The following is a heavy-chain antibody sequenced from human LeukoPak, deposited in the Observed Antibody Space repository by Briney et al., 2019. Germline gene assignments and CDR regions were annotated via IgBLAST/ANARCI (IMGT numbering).Heavy chain of an antibody. CDR3: AKTRRGVTSYFDY. Sequence: AGGSLRLSCAVSGFTLSSYWMHWVRQAPGKGLEWVSAISGSGGSTYYADSVKGRFTISRDNSKNTLYLQMNSLRAEDTAVYYCAKTRRGVTSYFDYWGQGTLVTVSS. CDR2: ISGSGGST. V-gene: IGHV3-23*01. D-gene: IGHD2-21*02. J-gene: IGHJ4*02. CDR1: GFTLSSYW.